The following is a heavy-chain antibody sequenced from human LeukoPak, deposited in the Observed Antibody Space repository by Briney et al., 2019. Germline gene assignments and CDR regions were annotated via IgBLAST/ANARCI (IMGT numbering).Heavy chain of an antibody. CDR2: IKQDGSEK. Sequence: PGGSLRLSCAASGFTFSSYWMSWVRQAPGKGLEWVANIKQDGSEKYYVDSVKGRFTISRDNAKNSLYLQMNSLRAEDTAVYYCARKLGAYDSSGYYYEGIDYGGRGTRVTVPS. CDR1: GFTFSSYW. V-gene: IGHV3-7*01. D-gene: IGHD3-22*01. CDR3: ARKLGAYDSSGYYYEGIDY. J-gene: IGHJ4*02.